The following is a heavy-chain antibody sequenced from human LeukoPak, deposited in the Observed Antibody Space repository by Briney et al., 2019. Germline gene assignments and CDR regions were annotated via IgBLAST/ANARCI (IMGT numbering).Heavy chain of an antibody. CDR2: INHSGST. D-gene: IGHD3-3*01. J-gene: IGHJ5*02. CDR3: ARRFYRKPTDFFNFWSGYYHNWFDP. Sequence: SETLSLTCAVYGGSFSGYYWSWIRQPPGKGLEWIGEINHSGSTNYNPSLKSRVTISIDTSKNQFSLKLSSVTAADTAVYYCARRFYRKPTDFFNFWSGYYHNWFDPWGQGTLVTVSS. CDR1: GGSFSGYY. V-gene: IGHV4-34*01.